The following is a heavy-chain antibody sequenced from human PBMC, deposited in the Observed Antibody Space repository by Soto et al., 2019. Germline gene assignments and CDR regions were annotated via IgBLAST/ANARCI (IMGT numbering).Heavy chain of an antibody. Sequence: QVQLQESGPGLVKPSETLSLTCDVSAGSITGDRYYLTWIRQPTGKGLEWLGYIGYSGSTNYDPTLQSRVTSSVATSRNRFFLRLTSAAAADTAVSYCARDPCGSDCYSGLGYWGQGSLVPVSS. V-gene: IGHV4-61*01. J-gene: IGHJ4*02. D-gene: IGHD2-21*02. CDR1: AGSITGDRYY. CDR3: ARDPCGSDCYSGLGY. CDR2: IGYSGST.